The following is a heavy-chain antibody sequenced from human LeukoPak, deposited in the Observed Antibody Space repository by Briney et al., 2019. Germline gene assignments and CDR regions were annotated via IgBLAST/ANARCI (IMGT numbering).Heavy chain of an antibody. CDR3: AREAPYCSSTSCPRGSAFDI. V-gene: IGHV5-51*01. Sequence: GESLKISCKGSGYSFTSYWIGWVRQMPGKGLEWMGIIYPGDSDTRYSPSFQGQVTISADKSISTAYLQWSSLKASDTAMYYYAREAPYCSSTSCPRGSAFDIWGQGTMVTVSS. D-gene: IGHD2-2*01. CDR2: IYPGDSDT. CDR1: GYSFTSYW. J-gene: IGHJ3*02.